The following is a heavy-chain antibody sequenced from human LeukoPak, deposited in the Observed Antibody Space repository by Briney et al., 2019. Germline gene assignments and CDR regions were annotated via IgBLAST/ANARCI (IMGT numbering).Heavy chain of an antibody. V-gene: IGHV3-21*04. CDR2: ISSSSSYI. D-gene: IGHD3-3*01. CDR3: ARGLPPLDFWSGYHFDY. Sequence: GGSLRLSCAASGFTFSGYSMNWVRQAPGKGLEWVSSISSSSSYIYYADSVKGRFTISRDNAKNSLYLQMNSLRAEDTAVYYCARGLPPLDFWSGYHFDYWGQGTLVTVSS. CDR1: GFTFSGYS. J-gene: IGHJ4*02.